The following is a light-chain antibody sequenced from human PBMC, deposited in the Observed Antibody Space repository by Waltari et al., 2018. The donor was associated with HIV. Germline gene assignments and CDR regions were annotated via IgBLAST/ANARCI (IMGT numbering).Light chain of an antibody. CDR2: WAS. CDR3: QQTYSIPPT. CDR1: QNVFYSSNNRNY. J-gene: IGKJ4*01. Sequence: QSPDSLAVSLGERATIKCKSSQNVFYSSNNRNYLSWYQQKPGQPPKLIFYWASSRQSGVPDRFSGSGSGTDFTLTISSLQAEDVAVYFCQQTYSIPPTFGGGTKVEI. V-gene: IGKV4-1*01.